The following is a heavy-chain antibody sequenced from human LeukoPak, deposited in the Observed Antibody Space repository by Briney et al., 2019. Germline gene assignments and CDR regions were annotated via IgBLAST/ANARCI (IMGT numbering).Heavy chain of an antibody. CDR2: INPNRGGT. V-gene: IGHV1-2*02. D-gene: IGHD2-2*01. CDR1: GYTFTGYY. J-gene: IGHJ1*01. Sequence: ASVTVSCKASGYTFTGYYMHWVRQAPGQELEWMGWINPNRGGTNYAQKFQGRVTMTRDTSISTAYMELSRLRSDDTAVYYCATSLYCSSTNCYALYFQHWGQGTLVTVSS. CDR3: ATSLYCSSTNCYALYFQH.